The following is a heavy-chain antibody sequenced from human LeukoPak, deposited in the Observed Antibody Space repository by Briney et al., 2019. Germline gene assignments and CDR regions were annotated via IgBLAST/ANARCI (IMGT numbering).Heavy chain of an antibody. CDR1: GGSISSSSYY. CDR2: IYYSGST. CDR3: ARPIRQTNWFDP. V-gene: IGHV4-39*01. Sequence: SGTLSLTCTVSGGSISSSSYYWGWIRQPPGKGLEWIGSIYYSGSTYYNPSLKSRVTISVDTSKNQFSLKLSSVTAADTAVYYCARPIRQTNWFDPWGQGTLVTLSS. J-gene: IGHJ5*02.